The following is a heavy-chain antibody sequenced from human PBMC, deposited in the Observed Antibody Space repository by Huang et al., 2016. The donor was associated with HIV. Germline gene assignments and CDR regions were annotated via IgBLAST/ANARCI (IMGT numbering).Heavy chain of an antibody. CDR1: GGSIRSSDYH. CDR3: ARHREGPVAYYSGWGSHLNYMDV. J-gene: IGHJ6*03. Sequence: QLLLQESGPGLVKPSEALALTCAVSGGSIRSSDYHWGWIRQHPGKGREWIWSIYYKGSPHYSPSPKGRVTIAVDTSKNLFFLNLTSMTAADTAVYYCARHREGPVAYYSGWGSHLNYMDVWGRGRTVVVSS. CDR2: IYYKGSP. V-gene: IGHV4-39*01. D-gene: IGHD3-10*01.